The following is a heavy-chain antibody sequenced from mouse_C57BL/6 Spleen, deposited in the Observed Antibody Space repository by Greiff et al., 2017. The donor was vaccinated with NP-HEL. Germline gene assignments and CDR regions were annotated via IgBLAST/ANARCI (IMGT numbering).Heavy chain of an antibody. J-gene: IGHJ4*01. CDR1: GFSLTSYG. D-gene: IGHD2-3*01. V-gene: IGHV2-5*01. CDR3: AKTLDGYPYAMDY. CDR2: IWRGGST. Sequence: VKLVESGPGLVQPSQSLSITCTVSGFSLTSYGVHWVRQSPGKGLEWLGVIWRGGSTDYNAAFMSRLSITKDNSKSQVFFKMNSLQADDTAIYYCAKTLDGYPYAMDYWGQGTSVTVSS.